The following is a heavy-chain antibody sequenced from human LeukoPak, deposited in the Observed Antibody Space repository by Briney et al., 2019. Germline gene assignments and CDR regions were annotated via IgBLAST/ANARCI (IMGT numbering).Heavy chain of an antibody. Sequence: GGSLRLSCAASGLTFSTYWMHWVRQVPGKGLEWVAVIWYDGSNQRYADSVKGRFTISRDNSKNTLYLQMSSLRAEDTAVYYCAKDFVPAAPYAMDVWGQGTTVTVSS. J-gene: IGHJ6*02. CDR3: AKDFVPAAPYAMDV. D-gene: IGHD6-6*01. CDR2: IWYDGSNQ. CDR1: GLTFSTYW. V-gene: IGHV3-33*06.